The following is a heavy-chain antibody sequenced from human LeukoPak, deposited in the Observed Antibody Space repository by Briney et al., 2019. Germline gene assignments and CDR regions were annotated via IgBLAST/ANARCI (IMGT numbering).Heavy chain of an antibody. CDR1: GFTVGDNY. J-gene: IGHJ4*02. V-gene: IGHV3-53*01. Sequence: PGGSLRLSCAASGFTVGDNYTSWVRQAPGKGLEWVSAISGGGSTYYADSVKGRFIISRDNSKNTVYLQLNSLRAEDTAVYYCARNRGDPSYFDYWGQGTLVTVSS. D-gene: IGHD4-17*01. CDR2: ISGGGST. CDR3: ARNRGDPSYFDY.